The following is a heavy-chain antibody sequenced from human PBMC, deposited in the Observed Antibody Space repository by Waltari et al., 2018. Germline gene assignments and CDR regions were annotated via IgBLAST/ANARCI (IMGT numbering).Heavy chain of an antibody. V-gene: IGHV4-39*01. CDR3: ARYTVGTMLDN. CDR2: IYSAGST. CDR1: GGSISIRSRDY. D-gene: IGHD1-1*01. J-gene: IGHJ4*01. Sequence: DLQESGPGLVRPSEPLSLTCPVPGGSISIRSRDYWGWNRQRPGKGLEWIGSIYSAGSTHFNPSLASRLTMSVDTSKNQFSLRLRSLTASDTAVYYCARYTVGTMLDNWGRGTLVTVSS.